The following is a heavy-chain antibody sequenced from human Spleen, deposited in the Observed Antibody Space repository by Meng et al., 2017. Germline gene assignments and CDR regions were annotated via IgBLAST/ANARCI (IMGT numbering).Heavy chain of an antibody. J-gene: IGHJ4*02. CDR1: GGSISNGDSY. CDR3: ARESRWSYLDY. CDR2: IHSRESP. V-gene: IGHV4-30-4*01. Sequence: QVQRLESGPGVVKPSQTLSLTCTVPGGSISNGDSYWSWIRQPPGKGLEWIGYIHSRESPYYNPSLKSRVSISEDTAKNQFSLKLTSVTAADTAVYYCARESRWSYLDYWGQGTLVTVSS. D-gene: IGHD3-16*02.